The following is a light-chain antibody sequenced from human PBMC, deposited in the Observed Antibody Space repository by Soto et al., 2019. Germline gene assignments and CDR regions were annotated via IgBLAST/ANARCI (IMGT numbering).Light chain of an antibody. Sequence: IHMAHSPSTLSVSLGDRVTITFGAIQPISTYLNWYHQKPEKAPKLLIYAASSLQSGVPSRFSGSGSGTDFTLTISSLQSEDIAVYYCQKYNSYLWTFGQGTKVDIK. V-gene: IGKV1-39*01. CDR1: QPISTY. J-gene: IGKJ1*01. CDR2: AAS. CDR3: QKYNSYLWT.